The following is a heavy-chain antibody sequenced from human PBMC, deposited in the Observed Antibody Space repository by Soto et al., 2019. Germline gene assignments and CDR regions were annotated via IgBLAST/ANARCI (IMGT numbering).Heavy chain of an antibody. V-gene: IGHV1-8*01. CDR2: MNPNSGNT. D-gene: IGHD3-10*01. CDR1: GYTFTSYD. CDR3: ARAYYGSGPYGYHYYYMDV. Sequence: QVQLVQSGAEVKKPGASVKVSCKASGYTFTSYDINWVRQATGQGLEWMGWMNPNSGNTGYAQKFQGRVTMTRNTSISTAYMELSSLRSEDTAVYYCARAYYGSGPYGYHYYYMDVWGKGTTVTVSS. J-gene: IGHJ6*03.